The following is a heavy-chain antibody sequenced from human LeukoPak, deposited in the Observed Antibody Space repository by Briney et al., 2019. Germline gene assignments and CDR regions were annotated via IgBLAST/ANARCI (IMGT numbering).Heavy chain of an antibody. V-gene: IGHV4-59*08. CDR3: ARQMGGGGSYYFDY. J-gene: IGHJ4*02. CDR2: IYYSGST. CDR1: GGSISSYY. D-gene: IGHD1-26*01. Sequence: TSETLSLTCTVSGGSISSYYWSWIRQPSGKGLEWIGYIYYSGSTNYNPSLKSRVTISVDTSKNQFSLKLSSVTAADTAVYYCARQMGGGGSYYFDYWGQGTLVTVSS.